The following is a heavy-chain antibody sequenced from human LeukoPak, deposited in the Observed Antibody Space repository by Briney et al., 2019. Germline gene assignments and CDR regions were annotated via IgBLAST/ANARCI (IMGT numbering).Heavy chain of an antibody. D-gene: IGHD2-2*01. V-gene: IGHV1-8*03. CDR3: ARGDIVVVPKPELIDYYYYYMDG. J-gene: IGHJ6*03. CDR2: MNPNRGNT. Sequence: ASVKVSCKASGYTFTSYDINWVRQATGQGLEWMGWMNPNRGNTGYAQKFQGRVTITRNTSISTAYMELSSLRSEDTAVYSCARGDIVVVPKPELIDYYYYYMDGWGKGTTVSVSS. CDR1: GYTFTSYD.